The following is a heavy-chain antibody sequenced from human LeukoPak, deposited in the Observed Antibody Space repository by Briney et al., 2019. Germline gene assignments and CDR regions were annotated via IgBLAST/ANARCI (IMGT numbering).Heavy chain of an antibody. V-gene: IGHV1-18*01. J-gene: IGHJ4*02. CDR3: ASGYCSSTSCYTNNY. CDR2: ISAYNGNT. Sequence: AASVKVSCKASGYTFTSYGISWVRQAPGQGLEWMGWISAYNGNTNYAQKLQGRVTMTTDTSTSTAYMELRSLRSDDTAVYYCASGYCSSTSCYTNNYWGQGTLVTVSS. D-gene: IGHD2-2*02. CDR1: GYTFTSYG.